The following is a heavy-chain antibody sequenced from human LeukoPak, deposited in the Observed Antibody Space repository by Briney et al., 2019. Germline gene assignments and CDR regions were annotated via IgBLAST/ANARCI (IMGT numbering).Heavy chain of an antibody. Sequence: PSETLSLTCTVSAGSISSYYWSWIRQPAGKGLEWIGRSYTSGSTNYNPSLKSRVTMSVDTSKNQFSLKLSSVTAADTAVYYCAREYDFWSGYQTYYFDYWGQGTLVTVSS. CDR3: AREYDFWSGYQTYYFDY. CDR2: SYTSGST. J-gene: IGHJ4*02. CDR1: AGSISSYY. V-gene: IGHV4-4*07. D-gene: IGHD3-3*01.